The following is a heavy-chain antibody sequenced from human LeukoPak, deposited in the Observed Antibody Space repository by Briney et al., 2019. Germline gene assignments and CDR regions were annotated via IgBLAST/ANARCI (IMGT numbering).Heavy chain of an antibody. D-gene: IGHD2-15*01. J-gene: IGHJ5*02. CDR2: NIPIFGTA. CDR3: ARVGYCSGGSCYSGFDP. V-gene: IGHV1-69*05. CDR1: GGTFSRYA. Sequence: ASVNVSCKASGGTFSRYAISWVRQAPGQGLEWMGGNIPIFGTANYAQKFQGRVTITTDESTSTAYMELSSLRSEDTAVYYCARVGYCSGGSCYSGFDPWGQGTLVTVSS.